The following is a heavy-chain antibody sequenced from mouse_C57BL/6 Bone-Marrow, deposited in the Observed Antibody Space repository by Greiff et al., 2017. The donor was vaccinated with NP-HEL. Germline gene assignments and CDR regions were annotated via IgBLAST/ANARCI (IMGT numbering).Heavy chain of an antibody. CDR1: GYSITSGYY. CDR3: ARDDLPYFDY. J-gene: IGHJ2*01. Sequence: EVQVVESGPGLVKPSQSLSLTCSVTGYSITSGYYWNWIRQFPGNKLEWMGYISYDGSNNYNPSLKNRISITRDTSKNQFFLKLNSVTTEDTATYYCARDDLPYFDYWGQGTTLTVSS. V-gene: IGHV3-6*01. CDR2: ISYDGSN.